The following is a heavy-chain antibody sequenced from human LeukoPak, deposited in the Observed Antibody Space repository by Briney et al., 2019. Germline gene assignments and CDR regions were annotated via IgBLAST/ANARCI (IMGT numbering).Heavy chain of an antibody. V-gene: IGHV3-21*01. D-gene: IGHD3-22*01. CDR2: ISSSSSYI. CDR1: GFTFSSYA. CDR3: ATYSSGPVHFDY. J-gene: IGHJ4*02. Sequence: GGSLRLSCAASGFTFSSYAMNWVRQAPGKGLEWVSSISSSSSYIYYADSVKGRFTISRDNAKNSLYLQMNSLRAEDTAVYYCATYSSGPVHFDYWGQGTLVTVSS.